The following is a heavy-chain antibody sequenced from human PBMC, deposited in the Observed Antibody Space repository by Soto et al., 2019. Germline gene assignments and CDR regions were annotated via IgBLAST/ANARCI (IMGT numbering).Heavy chain of an antibody. V-gene: IGHV3-23*01. D-gene: IGHD2-2*01. J-gene: IGHJ5*02. CDR1: GFTFSNYA. CDR3: AKAGGYCSNSNCYPNWFDP. Sequence: EVQLLESGGGLVQPGGSLRLSCTASGFTFSNYAMTWVRQAPGKGLEWVSTISGGSTGTYYADSVKGRFTISRDNSKNTLYLQMNSLRAEDTAVYYCAKAGGYCSNSNCYPNWFDPWGQGTLVTVSS. CDR2: ISGGSTGT.